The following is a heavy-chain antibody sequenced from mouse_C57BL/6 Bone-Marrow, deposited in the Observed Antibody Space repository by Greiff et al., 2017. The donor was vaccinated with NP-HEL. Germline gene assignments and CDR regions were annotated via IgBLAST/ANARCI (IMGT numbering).Heavy chain of an antibody. Sequence: EVQRVESGGGLVKPGGSLKLSCAASGFTFSSYAMSWVRQTPEKRLEWVATISDGGSYTYYPDNVKGRFTISRDNAKNNLYLQMSHLKSEDTAMYYGARGGLMMVTAWFAHWGQGTLVTVSA. D-gene: IGHD2-3*01. CDR2: ISDGGSYT. CDR3: ARGGLMMVTAWFAH. V-gene: IGHV5-4*01. CDR1: GFTFSSYA. J-gene: IGHJ3*01.